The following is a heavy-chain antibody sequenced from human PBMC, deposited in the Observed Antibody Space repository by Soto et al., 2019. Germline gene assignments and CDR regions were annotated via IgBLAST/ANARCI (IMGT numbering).Heavy chain of an antibody. CDR3: ARDRRFTHSGELSLAWFDP. J-gene: IGHJ5*02. Sequence: ASVKVSCKASGYTFTSYGISWVRQAPGQGLEWMGWISAYNGNTNYAQKLQGRVTMTTDTSTSTAYMELRSLRSDDTAVYYCARDRRFTHSGELSLAWFDPWGQGTLVTVSS. CDR2: ISAYNGNT. D-gene: IGHD3-16*02. CDR1: GYTFTSYG. V-gene: IGHV1-18*01.